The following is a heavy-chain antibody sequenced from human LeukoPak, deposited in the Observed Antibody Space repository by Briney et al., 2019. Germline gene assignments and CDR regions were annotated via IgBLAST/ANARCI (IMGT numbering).Heavy chain of an antibody. V-gene: IGHV4-4*01. D-gene: IGHD1-26*01. CDR1: GGSTSGSNW. CDR3: AREEDGGSLTYFDY. J-gene: IGHJ4*02. CDR2: IYHSGNT. Sequence: SETPSLTCAVSGGSTSGSNWWSWARQPPGKGLEWIGEIYHSGNTNYHSSLKSRVTISVDKYKKQSSLKLSSVTAADTAVYCWAREEDGGSLTYFDYWGQGTLVTVSS.